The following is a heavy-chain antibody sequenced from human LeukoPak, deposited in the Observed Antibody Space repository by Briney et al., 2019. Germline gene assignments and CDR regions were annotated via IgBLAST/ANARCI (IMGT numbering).Heavy chain of an antibody. CDR2: ISGSGGST. V-gene: IGHV3-23*01. Sequence: GGSLRLSCAASGFTFSSYAMSWVRQAPGKGLEWVSAISGSGGSTYYADSVKGRFTISRDNSKNTLYLQMNSLRAEDTAVYYCARVGYSSGWYGQGWYFDLWGRGTLVTVSS. J-gene: IGHJ2*01. CDR1: GFTFSSYA. D-gene: IGHD6-19*01. CDR3: ARVGYSSGWYGQGWYFDL.